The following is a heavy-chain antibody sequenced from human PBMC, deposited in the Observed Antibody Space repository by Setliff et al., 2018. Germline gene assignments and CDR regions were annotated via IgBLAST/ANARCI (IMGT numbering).Heavy chain of an antibody. CDR3: ARFGGSCSSSSCYASDL. V-gene: IGHV1-18*01. CDR2: IITSTGKT. D-gene: IGHD2-2*01. Sequence: ASVKVSCKASGYTFTNFGFHWLRQAPGQGLEWMAMIITSTGKTSYAQNFQGRVTVTTDTYTGTGYMELRSLRSDDTAMYFCARFGGSCSSSSCYASDLWGQGTMVTVSS. J-gene: IGHJ3*01. CDR1: GYTFTNFG.